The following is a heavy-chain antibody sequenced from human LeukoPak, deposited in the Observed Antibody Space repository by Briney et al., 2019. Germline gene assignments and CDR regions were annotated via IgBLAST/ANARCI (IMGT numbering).Heavy chain of an antibody. V-gene: IGHV3-23*01. J-gene: IGHJ4*02. D-gene: IGHD2-15*01. CDR1: GFTFSSYA. Sequence: GGSLRLSCAASGFTFSSYAMSRVRQASGKGLEWVSAISGSGTSTYYADSVKGRFTISRDNSKNTLFLQMNSLRAEDTAVYYCAKDSYSDDYGDYWGQGTLVTVSS. CDR3: AKDSYSDDYGDY. CDR2: ISGSGTST.